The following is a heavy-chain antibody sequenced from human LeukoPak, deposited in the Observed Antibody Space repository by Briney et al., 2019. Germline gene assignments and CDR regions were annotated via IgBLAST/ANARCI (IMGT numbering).Heavy chain of an antibody. V-gene: IGHV3-21*01. CDR1: GFTFSSYS. CDR2: ISSSSSYV. Sequence: GGSLRLSCAASGFTFSSYSMNWVRQAPGEGLEWVSSISSSSSYVYYADSVKGRFTISRDNAKNSLYLQMNSLRAEDTAVYYCASYLRGYMDVWGKGTTVTASS. D-gene: IGHD3-10*01. J-gene: IGHJ6*03. CDR3: ASYLRGYMDV.